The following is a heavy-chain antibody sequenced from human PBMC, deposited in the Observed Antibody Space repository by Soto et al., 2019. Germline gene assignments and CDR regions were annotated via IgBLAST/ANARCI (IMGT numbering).Heavy chain of an antibody. CDR3: ARVLFGRLAWFDP. Sequence: SETLSLTCTVSGGSISSYYWSWIRQPPGKGLEWIGYIYYSGSTNYNPSLKSRVTISVDTSKNQFSLKLSSVTAADTAVHYCARVLFGRLAWFDPWGQGTLVTVSS. CDR1: GGSISSYY. CDR2: IYYSGST. V-gene: IGHV4-59*01. J-gene: IGHJ5*02. D-gene: IGHD1-26*01.